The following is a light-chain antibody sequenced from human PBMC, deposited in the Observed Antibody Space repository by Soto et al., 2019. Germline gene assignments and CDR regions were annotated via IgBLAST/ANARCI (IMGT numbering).Light chain of an antibody. V-gene: IGKV1-5*03. CDR1: QTISSW. J-gene: IGKJ2*01. Sequence: DIQMTQSPSTLSASVGDRVTITCRASQTISSWLAGYQQKPGKAPKLLIYKASSVESGVPSRFSGSGSGTAFTLTISSLQPDDFATYYCQQYNSPYTFGQGTKLEIK. CDR2: KAS. CDR3: QQYNSPYT.